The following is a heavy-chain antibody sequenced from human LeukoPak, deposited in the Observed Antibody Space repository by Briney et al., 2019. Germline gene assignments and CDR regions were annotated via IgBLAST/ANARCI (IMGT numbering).Heavy chain of an antibody. V-gene: IGHV3-23*01. CDR1: GFTFCCYA. CDR2: ISGSGGST. CDR3: AKVAQLLWFGELLSAYFDY. D-gene: IGHD3-10*01. Sequence: AGGSLSLSCAASGFTFCCYAMSWLRQAPGKGLEWVSAISGSGGSTYYADSVKGRFTISRDNSKNTLYLQMNSLRAEDTAVYYCAKVAQLLWFGELLSAYFDYWGQGTLVTVSS. J-gene: IGHJ4*02.